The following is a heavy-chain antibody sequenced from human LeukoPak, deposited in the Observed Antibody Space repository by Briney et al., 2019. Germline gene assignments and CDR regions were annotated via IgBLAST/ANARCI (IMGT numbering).Heavy chain of an antibody. V-gene: IGHV5-51*01. CDR3: ARSSEDYYYGIDV. J-gene: IGHJ6*02. Sequence: GGSLKLSCKGSGYSFTSCLIGWVRQIPGKGLGLVGTVYPGDSDTRYSPSFQGQVTISADNAISTAYLQWRSLKAAATAMYSGARSSEDYYYGIDVWGQETTVTVSS. CDR2: VYPGDSDT. CDR1: GYSFTSCL. D-gene: IGHD6-6*01.